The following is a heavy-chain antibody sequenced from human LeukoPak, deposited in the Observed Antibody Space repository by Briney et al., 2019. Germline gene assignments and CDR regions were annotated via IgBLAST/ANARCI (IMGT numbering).Heavy chain of an antibody. CDR3: ARDPLEDHYMDV. Sequence: SETLSLTCTVSGGSINSGSYYWSWIRQPAGKGLEWIGRIYTSGSTNYNPSLKSRVTISVDTSKNQFSLKLSSVTAADTAVYYCARDPLEDHYMDVWGKGTTVTVSS. V-gene: IGHV4-61*02. J-gene: IGHJ6*03. D-gene: IGHD1-1*01. CDR2: IYTSGST. CDR1: GGSINSGSYY.